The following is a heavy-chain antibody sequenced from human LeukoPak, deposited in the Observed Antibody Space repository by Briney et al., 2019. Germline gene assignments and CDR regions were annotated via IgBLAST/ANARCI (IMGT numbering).Heavy chain of an antibody. Sequence: SETLSLTCAVYGGSFSGYYWSWIRQPPGKGLEWIGEINHSGSTNYNPSLTSRVTISVDTSKNQFSLKLSSVTAADTAVYYCARAAGLYSSGLSAFDIWGQGTMVTVSS. J-gene: IGHJ3*02. CDR2: INHSGST. D-gene: IGHD6-25*01. CDR1: GGSFSGYY. V-gene: IGHV4-34*01. CDR3: ARAAGLYSSGLSAFDI.